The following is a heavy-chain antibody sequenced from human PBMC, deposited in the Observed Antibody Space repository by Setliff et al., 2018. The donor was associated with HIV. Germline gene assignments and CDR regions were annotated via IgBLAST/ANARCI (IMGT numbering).Heavy chain of an antibody. CDR1: GGSISSYY. CDR2: IYTSGST. Sequence: PSETLSLTCTVSGGSISSYYWSWIRQPPGKGLEWIGYIYTSGSTNYNPALQSRVTISVDTSKNQCSLKLSSVTAADTAVYYCARGLSFYDPGGFDYWGQGTLVTVSS. D-gene: IGHD3-22*01. V-gene: IGHV4-4*09. CDR3: ARGLSFYDPGGFDY. J-gene: IGHJ4*02.